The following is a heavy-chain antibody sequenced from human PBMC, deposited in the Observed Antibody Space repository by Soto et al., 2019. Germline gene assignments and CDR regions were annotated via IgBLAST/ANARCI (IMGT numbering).Heavy chain of an antibody. V-gene: IGHV4-34*01. CDR1: GGSFSGFH. D-gene: IGHD5-18*01. J-gene: IGHJ5*02. CDR2: INHIGST. CDR3: ARVTWIQPNCFDP. Sequence: QVQLQQWGAGLLKPSETLSLTCAVYGGSFSGFHWSWIRQPPGKGLDWIGEINHIGSTNYNPSLKTRVTISLDTSKNQFSLNLSSVTAADTAVYYCARVTWIQPNCFDPWGQGTLVTVSS.